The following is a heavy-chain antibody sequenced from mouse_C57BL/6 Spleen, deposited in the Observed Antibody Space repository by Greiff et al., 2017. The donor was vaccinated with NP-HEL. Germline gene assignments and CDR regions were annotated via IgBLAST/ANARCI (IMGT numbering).Heavy chain of an antibody. CDR3: TRDDDYDWFAY. J-gene: IGHJ3*01. D-gene: IGHD2-4*01. CDR2: ISSGGDYI. CDR1: GFTFSSYA. V-gene: IGHV5-9-1*02. Sequence: EVKLVESGEGLVKPGGSLKLSCAASGFTFSSYAMSWVRQTPEKRLEWVAYISSGGDYIYYADTVKGRFTISRDNARNTLYLQMSSLKSEDTAMYYCTRDDDYDWFAYWGQGTLVPVSA.